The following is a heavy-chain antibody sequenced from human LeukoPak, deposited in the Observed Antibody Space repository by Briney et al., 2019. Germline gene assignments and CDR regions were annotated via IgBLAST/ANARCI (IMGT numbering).Heavy chain of an antibody. CDR1: GFTFSSYA. J-gene: IGHJ4*02. V-gene: IGHV3-23*01. CDR2: ISGSGGST. Sequence: PGGSLRLSCAASGFTFSSYAMSWVRQAPGKGLEWVSAISGSGGSTYYADSVKGRFTISRDNSKNTLYLQMNSLRAEDTAVYYCAKQSYDSSGYYDPFDYWGQGTLVTVPS. D-gene: IGHD3-22*01. CDR3: AKQSYDSSGYYDPFDY.